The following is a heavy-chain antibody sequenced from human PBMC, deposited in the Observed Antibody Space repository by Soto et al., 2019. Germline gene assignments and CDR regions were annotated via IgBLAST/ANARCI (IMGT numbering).Heavy chain of an antibody. Sequence: ELFLQESGGDLVQPGGFLRLSWVASGFKFSMFGMNWVRQAPGKGLEWIAYISSSRATIIYGGSVEGRFTVSRDNAENSLFLQMKSLRDEDTAVYYCARDKGGTVAGVNWFDPWGHGTPVTVST. CDR3: ARDKGGTVAGVNWFDP. V-gene: IGHV3-48*02. CDR1: GFKFSMFG. D-gene: IGHD6-19*01. CDR2: ISSSRATI. J-gene: IGHJ5*02.